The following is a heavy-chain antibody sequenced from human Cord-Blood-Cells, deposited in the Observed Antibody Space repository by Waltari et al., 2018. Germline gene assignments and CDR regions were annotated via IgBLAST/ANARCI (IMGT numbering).Heavy chain of an antibody. D-gene: IGHD3-22*01. V-gene: IGHV1-24*01. CDR2: FDPEDGET. J-gene: IGHJ6*02. CDR3: ATHTPPHYYDSSGYYYYGMDV. Sequence: EWMGGFDPEDGETIYAQKFQGRVTMTEDTSTDTAYMELSSLRSEDTAVYYCATHTPPHYYDSSGYYYYGMDVWGQGTTVTVSS.